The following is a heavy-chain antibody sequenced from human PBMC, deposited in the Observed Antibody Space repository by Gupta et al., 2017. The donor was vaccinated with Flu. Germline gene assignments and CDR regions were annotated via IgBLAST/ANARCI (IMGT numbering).Heavy chain of an antibody. CDR2: IKQDGSEK. CDR3: ARKVLRFLEWNYFDY. J-gene: IGHJ4*02. D-gene: IGHD3-3*01. CDR1: GFTFSSYW. Sequence: EVQLVESGGGLVQPGGSRGLSGAASGFTFSSYWMSWVRQAPGKGLEWVANIKQDGSEKYYVDSVKGRFTISRDNAKNSLYLQMNSLRAEDTAVYYCARKVLRFLEWNYFDYWGQGTLVTVSS. V-gene: IGHV3-7*01.